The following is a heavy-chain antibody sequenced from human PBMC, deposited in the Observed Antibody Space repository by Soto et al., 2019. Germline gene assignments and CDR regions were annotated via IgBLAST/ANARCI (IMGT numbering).Heavy chain of an antibody. CDR2: ISYDGSNK. Sequence: GGSLRLSCAASGFTFSSYGMHWVRQAPGKGLEWVAVISYDGSNKYYADSVKGRFTISRDNSKNTLYLQMNSLRAEDTAVYYCAKDYYGMDVWGQGTTVNVSS. CDR3: AKDYYGMDV. J-gene: IGHJ6*02. CDR1: GFTFSSYG. V-gene: IGHV3-30*18.